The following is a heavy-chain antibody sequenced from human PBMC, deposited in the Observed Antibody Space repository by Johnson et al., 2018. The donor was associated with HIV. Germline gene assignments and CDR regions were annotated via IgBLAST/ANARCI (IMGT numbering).Heavy chain of an antibody. V-gene: IGHV3-15*01. D-gene: IGHD6-19*01. Sequence: VQLVESGGGLVKPGGSLRLSCAASGFTFSNAWMSWVRQAPGKGLEWVGRIKSNTDGGTTDYAAPVKGRFPIPIDYSKNTLYLQMNSLKTGDPAVYYCTTDRGGEIAVAGPDAFDIWGQGTIVTVSS. CDR3: TTDRGGEIAVAGPDAFDI. J-gene: IGHJ3*02. CDR1: GFTFSNAW. CDR2: IKSNTDGGTT.